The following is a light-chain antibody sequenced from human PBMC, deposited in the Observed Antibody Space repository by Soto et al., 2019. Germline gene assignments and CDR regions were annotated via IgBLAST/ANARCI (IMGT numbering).Light chain of an antibody. V-gene: IGKV3-20*01. CDR1: QTISSNY. CDR3: QQYGASLFT. CDR2: GAS. Sequence: EIVLAQSPCTLSLSPGERATLSWRSSQTISSNYLAWYQQKPGQAPRLLIHGASTRAIGIPDRFSGSGSGADFILTISRLEPEDFAVYYCQQYGASLFTFGQGTRLRL. J-gene: IGKJ5*01.